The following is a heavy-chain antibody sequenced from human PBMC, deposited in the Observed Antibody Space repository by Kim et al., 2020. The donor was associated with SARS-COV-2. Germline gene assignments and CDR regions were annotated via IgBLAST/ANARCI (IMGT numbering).Heavy chain of an antibody. D-gene: IGHD1-26*01. CDR1: GFTFRSYA. V-gene: IGHV3-23*01. CDR2: ISGSGGGT. Sequence: GGSLRLSCAASGFTFRSYAMSWFRQAPGKGLEWVSAISGSGGGTYYADSVKGRFTISRDNSKKSLYLQMNSLRTEDTAVYFCAKGGNGRVLQSDDYLVEG. CDR3: AKGGNGRVLQSDDY. J-gene: IGHJ4*02.